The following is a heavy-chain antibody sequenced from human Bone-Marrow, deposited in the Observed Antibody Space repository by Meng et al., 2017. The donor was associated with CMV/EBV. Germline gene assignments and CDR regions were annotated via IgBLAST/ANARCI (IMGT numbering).Heavy chain of an antibody. CDR3: ARVVGVEMANKFEPANDY. Sequence: YTLTSYGIRLVRQSPGQWLEWMGGISAYNGNTNYAQKLQGRVTMTTDTSTRTAYMELRTLRSDDTAVYYCARVVGVEMANKFEPANDYWGQGTLVTVSS. D-gene: IGHD5-24*01. CDR1: YTLTSYG. J-gene: IGHJ4*02. V-gene: IGHV1-18*01. CDR2: ISAYNGNT.